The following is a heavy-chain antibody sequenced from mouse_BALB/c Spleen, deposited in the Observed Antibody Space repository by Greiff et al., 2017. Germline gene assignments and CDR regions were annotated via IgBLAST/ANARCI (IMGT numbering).Heavy chain of an antibody. CDR1: GYTFTEYI. CDR3: ARTVVPYWYFDV. V-gene: IGHV1-62-2*01. J-gene: IGHJ1*01. D-gene: IGHD1-1*01. Sequence: VQLQESGAELVKPGASVKLSCKASGYTFTEYIIHWVKQRSGQGLEWIGWFYPGSGSIKYNEKFKGKATLTVDTSSSTAYVDLSSLTSEDSAVYYCARTVVPYWYFDVWGAGTTVTVSS. CDR2: FYPGSGSI.